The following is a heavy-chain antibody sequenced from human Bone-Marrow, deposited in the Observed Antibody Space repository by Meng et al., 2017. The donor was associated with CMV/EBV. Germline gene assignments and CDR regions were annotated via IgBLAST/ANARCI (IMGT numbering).Heavy chain of an antibody. V-gene: IGHV3-20*04. J-gene: IGHJ4*01. CDR3: AKDLEYQLLYGGFAD. CDR2: INWNGGST. CDR1: GFTFDDYG. Sequence: GESLKISCAASGFTFDDYGMSWVRQAPGKGLEWVSGINWNGGSTGYADSVKGRFTISRDNAKNSLYLQMNSLRAEDTALYYCAKDLEYQLLYGGFADRGHGARVTGSS. D-gene: IGHD2-2*02.